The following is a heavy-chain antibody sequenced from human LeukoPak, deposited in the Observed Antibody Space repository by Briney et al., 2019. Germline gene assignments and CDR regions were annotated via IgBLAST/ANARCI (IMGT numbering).Heavy chain of an antibody. D-gene: IGHD6-19*01. J-gene: IGHJ4*02. CDR2: ISWNSGSI. CDR1: GFTFDDYA. Sequence: GGSLRLSCAASGFTFDDYAMHWVRQAPGKGLEWVSGISWNSGSIGYADSVKGRFTISRDNAKNSLYLQMNSLRAEDTALYYCAKSKAEWNSSGWYYFDYWGQGTLVTVSS. V-gene: IGHV3-9*01. CDR3: AKSKAEWNSSGWYYFDY.